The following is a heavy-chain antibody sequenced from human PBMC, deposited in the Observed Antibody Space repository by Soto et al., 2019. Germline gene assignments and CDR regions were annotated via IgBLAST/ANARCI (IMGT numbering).Heavy chain of an antibody. D-gene: IGHD6-13*01. CDR1: GSTFNSYV. V-gene: IGHV3-23*01. J-gene: IGHJ4*02. Sequence: PGGSLRLSCAASGSTFNSYVISWVRQTPGKGLEWVSTISGSGGTKYYADSVKGRFTISRDNSKSTLYLQMNGLRVEDTAVYYCAKGIYSSSWYYDYWGQGTLVPVPQ. CDR2: ISGSGGTK. CDR3: AKGIYSSSWYYDY.